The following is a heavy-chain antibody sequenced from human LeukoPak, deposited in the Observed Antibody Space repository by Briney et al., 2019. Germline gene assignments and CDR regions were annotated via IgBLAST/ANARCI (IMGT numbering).Heavy chain of an antibody. J-gene: IGHJ4*02. Sequence: ASVKVSCKASGYSFSDYYVYWVRQAAGQGLEWMGVINANTGGTYYAQKFQGRVTMTRDTSISTAYMELSRLTSDDTAEYYCARGFAVAENWGQGTLVTVSS. CDR2: INANTGGT. CDR3: ARGFAVAEN. D-gene: IGHD6-19*01. V-gene: IGHV1-2*02. CDR1: GYSFSDYY.